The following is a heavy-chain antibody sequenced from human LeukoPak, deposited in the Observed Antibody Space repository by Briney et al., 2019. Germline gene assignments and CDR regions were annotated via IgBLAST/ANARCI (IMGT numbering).Heavy chain of an antibody. CDR3: ARDLVVVAASAIDN. V-gene: IGHV4-34*01. D-gene: IGHD2-15*01. Sequence: SETLSLTCAVYGGSFSGYYWSWIRRPPGKGLEWIGEINHSGSTNYNPSLKSRVTISVDTSKNQFSLKLSSVTAADTAVYYCARDLVVVAASAIDNWGQGTLVTVSS. J-gene: IGHJ4*02. CDR2: INHSGST. CDR1: GGSFSGYY.